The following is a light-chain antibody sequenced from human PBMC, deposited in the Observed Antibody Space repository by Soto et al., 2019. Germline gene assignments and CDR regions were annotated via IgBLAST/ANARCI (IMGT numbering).Light chain of an antibody. CDR1: QSVGSS. CDR3: QQYSNRYT. Sequence: EIVMTQSPATLSVSPGERATLSCRASQSVGSSLAWYQHKPGQAPRLLIYGASIRATGIPGRFSGSGSGTEFTLTISSLQSEDFAGYYCQQYSNRYTFGQGTKLEIK. J-gene: IGKJ2*01. V-gene: IGKV3D-15*01. CDR2: GAS.